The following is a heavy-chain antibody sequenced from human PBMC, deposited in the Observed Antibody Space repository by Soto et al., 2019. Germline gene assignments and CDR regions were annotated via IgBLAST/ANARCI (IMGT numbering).Heavy chain of an antibody. CDR1: GFTFSSYG. D-gene: IGHD2-2*01. CDR3: AKDNCISTSCYRLYNWFDP. V-gene: IGHV3-30*18. J-gene: IGHJ5*02. Sequence: QVQLVESGGGVVQPGRSLRLSCAASGFTFSSYGMHWVRQAPGKGLEWVAVISYGGSNKYYADSVKGRFTISRDNSKNPLYLQMNNLRAEYTAVYYCAKDNCISTSCYRLYNWFDPWGQGTLVTVSS. CDR2: ISYGGSNK.